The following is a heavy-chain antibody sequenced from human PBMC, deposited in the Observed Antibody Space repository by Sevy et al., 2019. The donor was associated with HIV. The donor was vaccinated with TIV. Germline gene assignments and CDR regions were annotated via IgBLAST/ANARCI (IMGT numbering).Heavy chain of an antibody. V-gene: IGHV3-49*03. Sequence: GGSLRLSCSTSGFNFDDYAMGWFRQVPGQGLEWLSFIRSKTYGGATEYAASLRGRFTISRDDSKSVAYLYMDSLRAEDTGIYYCTRARITMLRKYFFDYWGQGTLVTVSS. CDR2: IRSKTYGGAT. CDR3: TRARITMLRKYFFDY. J-gene: IGHJ4*02. D-gene: IGHD3-10*01. CDR1: GFNFDDYA.